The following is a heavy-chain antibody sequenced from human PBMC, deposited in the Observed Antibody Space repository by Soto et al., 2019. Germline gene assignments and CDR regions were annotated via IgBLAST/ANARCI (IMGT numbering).Heavy chain of an antibody. CDR3: AKSPASSGWYWRGFPFDY. J-gene: IGHJ4*02. Sequence: PGGSLRLSCAASGFTFSSYAMSWVRQAPGKGLEWVSAISGSGGSTYYADSVKGRFTISRDNSKNTLYLQMNSLRAEDTAVYYCAKSPASSGWYWRGFPFDYWGQGTLVTVSS. CDR1: GFTFSSYA. V-gene: IGHV3-23*01. D-gene: IGHD6-19*01. CDR2: ISGSGGST.